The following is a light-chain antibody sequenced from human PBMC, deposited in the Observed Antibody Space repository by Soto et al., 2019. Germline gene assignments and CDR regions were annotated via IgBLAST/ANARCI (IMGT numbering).Light chain of an antibody. V-gene: IGKV3-20*01. J-gene: IGKJ1*01. CDR3: QQYGSSRWT. CDR1: QSVSSTY. Sequence: PGERATLSCRASQSVSSTYLAWYQQKPGQAPRPLISAASSRATGTPDRFSGSGSGTDFTLTISRLEPEDFVVYYCQQYGSSRWTFGQGTKVEIK. CDR2: AAS.